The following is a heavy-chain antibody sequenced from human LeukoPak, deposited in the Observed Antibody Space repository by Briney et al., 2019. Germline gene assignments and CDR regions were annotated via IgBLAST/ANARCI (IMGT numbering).Heavy chain of an antibody. CDR1: GYTFTSYG. V-gene: IGHV1-18*01. CDR3: ARDPTGRDGYNYIWEY. Sequence: GASVKVSCKASGYTFTSYGISWVRQAPGQGLEWMGWISAYNGNTNYAQKLQGRVTMTTDTSTSTAYMELRSLRSDDTAVYYCARDPTGRDGYNYIWEYWGQGTLVTVSS. J-gene: IGHJ4*02. D-gene: IGHD5-24*01. CDR2: ISAYNGNT.